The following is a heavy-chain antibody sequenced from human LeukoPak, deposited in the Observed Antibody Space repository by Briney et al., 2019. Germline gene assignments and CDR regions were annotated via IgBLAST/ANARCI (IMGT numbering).Heavy chain of an antibody. CDR3: AKDLYSNGWYNYFDP. V-gene: IGHV3-30*18. CDR1: GFTFSTYG. Sequence: PGRPLRLSCAASGFTFSTYGMLWVRQAPGKGLEGVAITAHDRSDRDSTDSVKGGFTISRDNSKNTLNLQMNSLRVEDTAVYYCAKDLYSNGWYNYFDPWGQGTLVTVSS. D-gene: IGHD6-19*01. CDR2: TAHDRSDR. J-gene: IGHJ5*02.